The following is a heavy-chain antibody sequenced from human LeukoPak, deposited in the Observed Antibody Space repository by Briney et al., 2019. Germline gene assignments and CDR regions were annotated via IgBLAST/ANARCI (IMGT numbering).Heavy chain of an antibody. CDR3: GRAEYGGSGSYEY. CDR1: GFTFSSYW. J-gene: IGHJ4*02. V-gene: IGHV3-74*01. Sequence: GGSLRLSCAASGFTFSSYWMNWVRQAPGKGLVWVSRINTDGSITNYADSVKGRFSISRDNAKNTLYLQMSSLRAEETAVYYCGRAEYGGSGSYEYWGQGTLVTVSS. CDR2: INTDGSIT. D-gene: IGHD1-26*01.